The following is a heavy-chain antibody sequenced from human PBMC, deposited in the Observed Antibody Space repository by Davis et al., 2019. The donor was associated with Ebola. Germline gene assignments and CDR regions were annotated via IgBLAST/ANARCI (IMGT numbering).Heavy chain of an antibody. CDR2: INAGNGDA. Sequence: ASVKVSCKTSGYTFTSYGLHWVRQAPGQRLEWVGWINAGNGDARSSQQFQGRVTITRDTSANTTYMELTSLKSEDTAVYYCARNFARVVATPPYRYGMDVWGQGTTVTVSS. J-gene: IGHJ6*02. CDR3: ARNFARVVATPPYRYGMDV. D-gene: IGHD4-23*01. V-gene: IGHV1-3*01. CDR1: GYTFTSYG.